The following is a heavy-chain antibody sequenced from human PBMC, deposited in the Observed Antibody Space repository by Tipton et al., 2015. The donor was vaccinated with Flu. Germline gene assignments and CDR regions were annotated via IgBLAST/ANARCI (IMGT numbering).Heavy chain of an antibody. CDR1: GGSISSGSYY. V-gene: IGHV4-61*02. CDR3: AGGGDGYNPIDY. J-gene: IGHJ4*02. Sequence: LRLSCTVSGGSISSGSYYWSWIRQPAGKGLEWIGRIYTSGSTNYNPSLKSRVTISVDTSKNQFSLKLSSVTAADTAVYYCAGGGDGYNPIDYWGQGTLVTVSS. D-gene: IGHD5-24*01. CDR2: IYTSGST.